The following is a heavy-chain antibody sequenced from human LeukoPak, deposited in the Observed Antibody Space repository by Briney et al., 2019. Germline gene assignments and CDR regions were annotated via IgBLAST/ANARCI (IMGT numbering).Heavy chain of an antibody. CDR3: ARGTEMAID. D-gene: IGHD5-24*01. CDR1: GYTFTNYA. J-gene: IGHJ4*02. V-gene: IGHV7-4-1*02. CDR2: INTNTGNS. Sequence: ASVTVSCKASGYTFTNYAMNWVRQAPGQGLEWMGWINTNTGNSTYAQGFTGRFVFSLDTSVSSAYLQISSLKAEDTAVYYCARGTEMAIDWGQGTQVTVPS.